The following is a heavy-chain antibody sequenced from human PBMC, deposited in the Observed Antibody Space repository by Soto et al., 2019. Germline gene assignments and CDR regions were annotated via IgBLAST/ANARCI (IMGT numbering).Heavy chain of an antibody. V-gene: IGHV2-5*02. Sequence: QITLKESGPTLVEPTQTLRLTSAFSGFSVTTRAVGVVWIRQPPGKALEWLAVIYWDDDKRYSPSLKSRVTITKDTSKKQVVLTMTNMDPVDTATYYCAHTATSGTWAFDYWGQGILVTVSS. CDR3: AHTATSGTWAFDY. CDR1: GFSVTTRAVG. CDR2: IYWDDDK. J-gene: IGHJ4*02. D-gene: IGHD1-26*01.